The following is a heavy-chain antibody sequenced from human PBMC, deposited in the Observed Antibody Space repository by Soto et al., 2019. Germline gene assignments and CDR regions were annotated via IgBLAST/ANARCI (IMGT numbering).Heavy chain of an antibody. CDR3: AKDPGVVPAAMLRQDLNYYYYGMDV. Sequence: GGSLRLSCAASGFTFSSYGMHWVRQAPGKGLEWVAVISYDGSNKYYADSVKGRFTISRDNSKNTLYLQMNSLRAEDTAVYYCAKDPGVVPAAMLRQDLNYYYYGMDVWGQGTTVTVSS. CDR1: GFTFSSYG. V-gene: IGHV3-30*18. J-gene: IGHJ6*02. CDR2: ISYDGSNK. D-gene: IGHD2-2*01.